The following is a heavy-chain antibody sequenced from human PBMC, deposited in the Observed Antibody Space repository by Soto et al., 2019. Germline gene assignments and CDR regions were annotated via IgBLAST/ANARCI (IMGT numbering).Heavy chain of an antibody. CDR3: QRVRNSGYDQHRDY. J-gene: IGHJ4*02. CDR1: EFTFNIYW. D-gene: IGHD5-12*01. CDR2: INQDGSEK. Sequence: HPGGSLRLSCAASEFTFNIYWMSWVRQAPGKGLEWVANINQDGSEKYYVDSVKGRFTIPRDNAKASVYLQMNSLRAEDTAIYYCQRVRNSGYDQHRDYWGQGTLVTVSS. V-gene: IGHV3-7*03.